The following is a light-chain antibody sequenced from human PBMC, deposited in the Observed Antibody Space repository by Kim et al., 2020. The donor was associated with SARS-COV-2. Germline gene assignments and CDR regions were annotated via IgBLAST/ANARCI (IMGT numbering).Light chain of an antibody. CDR2: EAS. J-gene: IGKJ2*01. V-gene: IGKV2D-29*02. CDR3: MQSVQIPYT. Sequence: QRATSSCKSSQRLLHTDAKTYWCWYLQKPGQSPQLLIYEASNWFFGVQNRFSGSGSGTDFTLRISRVEAEDVGVYYCMQSVQIPYTFGQRTKLEIK. CDR1: QRLLHTDAKTY.